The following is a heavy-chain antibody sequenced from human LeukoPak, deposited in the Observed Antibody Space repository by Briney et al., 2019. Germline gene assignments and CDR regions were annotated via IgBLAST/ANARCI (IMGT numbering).Heavy chain of an antibody. J-gene: IGHJ4*02. D-gene: IGHD2-15*01. V-gene: IGHV3-33*08. Sequence: PGGSLRLSCAASGFTFSSYAMSRVRQAPGKGLEWVAVIWYDGSNKYYADSVKGRFTISRDNAKNSLYLQMNSLRAEDTAVYYCARGGGYCSGGSCYGDYWGQGTLVTVSS. CDR1: GFTFSSYA. CDR3: ARGGGYCSGGSCYGDY. CDR2: IWYDGSNK.